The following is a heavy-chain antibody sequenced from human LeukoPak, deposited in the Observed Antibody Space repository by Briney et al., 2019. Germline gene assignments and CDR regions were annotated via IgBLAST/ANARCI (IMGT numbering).Heavy chain of an antibody. V-gene: IGHV3-53*01. CDR1: GFTVSNKY. D-gene: IGHD3-10*01. CDR2: IYSGGST. Sequence: GGSLRLSCAASGFTVSNKYMSWVRQAPGKGLEWVSVIYSGGSTYYADSVKGRFSISRDNPKNTLYIQMSSLRAEDTAVYYCARGTRIMLRGVIGGYYFDYWGQGTLVTVSS. J-gene: IGHJ4*02. CDR3: ARGTRIMLRGVIGGYYFDY.